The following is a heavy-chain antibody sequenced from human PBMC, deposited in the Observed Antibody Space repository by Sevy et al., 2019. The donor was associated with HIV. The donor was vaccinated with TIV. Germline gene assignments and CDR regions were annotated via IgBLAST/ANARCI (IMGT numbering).Heavy chain of an antibody. D-gene: IGHD6-13*01. CDR2: ISGSGGST. CDR3: AKVGAMVRLSWYRYYFDY. Sequence: GGSLRLSCAASGFTFSSYAMSWVRQAPGKGLEWVSAISGSGGSTYYADSVKGRFTISRDNSKNTLYLQMNSLRAEDTAVYYCAKVGAMVRLSWYRYYFDYWGQGTLVTVSS. V-gene: IGHV3-23*01. CDR1: GFTFSSYA. J-gene: IGHJ4*02.